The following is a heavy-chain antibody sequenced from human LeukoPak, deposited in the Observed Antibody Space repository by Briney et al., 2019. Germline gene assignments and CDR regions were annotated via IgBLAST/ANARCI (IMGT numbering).Heavy chain of an antibody. CDR2: INHSGST. Sequence: SETLSLTCAVYGGSFSGYYWSWIRQPPGKGLEWIGEINHSGSTNYNPSLKSRVTISVDMSKNQFSLKLSSVTAADTAVYYCARVLVQGNGYSGYDEPFDYWGQGTLVTVSS. V-gene: IGHV4-34*01. CDR3: ARVLVQGNGYSGYDEPFDY. D-gene: IGHD5-12*01. J-gene: IGHJ4*02. CDR1: GGSFSGYY.